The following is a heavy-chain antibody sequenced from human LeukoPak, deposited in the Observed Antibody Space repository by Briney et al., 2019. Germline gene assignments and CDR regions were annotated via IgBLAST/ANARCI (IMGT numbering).Heavy chain of an antibody. J-gene: IGHJ3*02. CDR3: ARQRAFDI. CDR1: GDSISSSSDY. V-gene: IGHV4-39*01. CDR2: IYYTVTT. Sequence: SETLSLTCTVSGDSISSSSDYWGWIRQPPGKGLEWIGSIYYTVTTYYSPSLKSRVTISVDTSKNQFSLKLGSVTAADTAVYYCARQRAFDIWGQGTMVTVSS.